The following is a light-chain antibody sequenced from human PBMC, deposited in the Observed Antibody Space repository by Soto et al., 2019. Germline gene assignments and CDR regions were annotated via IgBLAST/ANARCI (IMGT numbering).Light chain of an antibody. V-gene: IGLV2-8*01. J-gene: IGLJ1*01. CDR1: ASDIGGYTF. CDR2: DVN. Sequence: QSALTQPPSASGSPGQSVAISCTGTASDIGGYTFVSLYQQHPGKAPKLLIYDVNKRPSGVPDRFSGSKSGNTASLTVSGLQAEDEADYYCSAHGGTNPYVFGTGTKLTVL. CDR3: SAHGGTNPYV.